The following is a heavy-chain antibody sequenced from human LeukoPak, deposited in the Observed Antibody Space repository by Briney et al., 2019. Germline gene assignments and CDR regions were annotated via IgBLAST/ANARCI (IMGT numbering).Heavy chain of an antibody. CDR1: GFTFSSYA. D-gene: IGHD6-19*01. V-gene: IGHV3-30-3*01. Sequence: PGGSLRLSCAASGFTFSSYAMHWVRQAPGKGLEWVAVISYDGSNKYYADSVKGRFTISRDNSKNTLYLQMNSLRAEDTAVYYCARDLRTYSSGWYYYYYGMDVWGQGTTVTVSS. CDR2: ISYDGSNK. J-gene: IGHJ6*02. CDR3: ARDLRTYSSGWYYYYYGMDV.